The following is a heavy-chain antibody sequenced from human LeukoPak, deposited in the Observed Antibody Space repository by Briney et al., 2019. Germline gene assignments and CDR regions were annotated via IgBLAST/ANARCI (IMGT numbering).Heavy chain of an antibody. CDR3: AKAGSGWYGGFFDY. CDR1: GFTFSSYG. CDR2: ISYDGSNK. D-gene: IGHD6-19*01. J-gene: IGHJ4*02. Sequence: GGSLRLSCAASGFTFSSYGMHWVRQASGKGLEWVAVISYDGSNKYYADSVKGRFTISRDNSKNTLYLQMNSLRAEDTAVYYCAKAGSGWYGGFFDYWGQGTLVTVSS. V-gene: IGHV3-30*18.